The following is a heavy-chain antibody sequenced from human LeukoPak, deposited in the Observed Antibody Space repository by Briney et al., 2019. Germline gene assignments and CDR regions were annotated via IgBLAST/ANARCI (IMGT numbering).Heavy chain of an antibody. CDR1: GFTFSSYS. Sequence: PGGSLRLSCAASGFTFSSYSMNWVRQAPGKGLEWVSSISSSSSYIYYADSVKGRFTISRDNAKNSLYLQMNSLRAEDTAVYYCARDSAYDSSGYYYTLSLYYYYYMDVWGKGTTVTISS. V-gene: IGHV3-21*01. D-gene: IGHD3-22*01. CDR3: ARDSAYDSSGYYYTLSLYYYYYMDV. CDR2: ISSSSSYI. J-gene: IGHJ6*03.